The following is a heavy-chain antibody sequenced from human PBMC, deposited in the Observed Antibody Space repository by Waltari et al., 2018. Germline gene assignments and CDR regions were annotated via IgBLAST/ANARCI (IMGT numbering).Heavy chain of an antibody. Sequence: VQLVESGGGVVQPGRSLRLSCAASGFTFSSYAMHWVRQAPGKGLEWVGLVDPEDGETIYAEKFQGRVTITADTSTDTAYMELSSLRSEDTAVYYCTTIKKTTRGAFDIWGQGTMVTVSS. CDR3: TTIKKTTRGAFDI. J-gene: IGHJ3*02. V-gene: IGHV1-69-2*01. CDR1: GFTFSSYA. D-gene: IGHD4-17*01. CDR2: VDPEDGET.